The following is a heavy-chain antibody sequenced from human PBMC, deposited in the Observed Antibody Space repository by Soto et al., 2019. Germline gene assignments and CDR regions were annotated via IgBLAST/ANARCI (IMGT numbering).Heavy chain of an antibody. D-gene: IGHD6-13*01. V-gene: IGHV3-49*03. J-gene: IGHJ6*02. CDR3: TRAQQLVMGHYYYGMDV. CDR1: GFTFGDYA. CDR2: IRSKAYGGTT. Sequence: PGGSLRLSCTASGFTFGDYAMSWFRQAPGKGLEWVGFIRSKAYGGTTEYAASVKGRFTISRDDSKSIAYLQMNSLKTEDTAVYYCTRAQQLVMGHYYYGMDVLGQGTPVTVSS.